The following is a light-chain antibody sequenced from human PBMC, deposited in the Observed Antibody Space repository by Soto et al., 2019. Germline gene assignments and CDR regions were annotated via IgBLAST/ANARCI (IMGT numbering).Light chain of an antibody. CDR2: AAS. CDR3: LRHNAYPLT. CDR1: QGIGIL. J-gene: IGKJ1*01. Sequence: DIQMTQSPSSLSASVGDRVTITCRASQGIGILLGWFQQKPGRAPKRLIYAASTLESGVPSRFSGSGSGTECTLTISGLQPEDFATYYCLRHNAYPLTFGQGTKVDVK. V-gene: IGKV1-17*01.